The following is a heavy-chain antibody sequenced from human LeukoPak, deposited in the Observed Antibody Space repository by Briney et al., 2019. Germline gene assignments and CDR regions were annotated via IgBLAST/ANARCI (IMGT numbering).Heavy chain of an antibody. J-gene: IGHJ4*01. V-gene: IGHV3-21*01. D-gene: IGHD3-16*01. CDR2: FTSSSSSI. CDR3: ARGWGFYYFDS. Sequence: PGGSLRLSCAASGFTFSSYTMSWVRQAPGKGLDWVSSFTSSSSSIYYADSVKGRFTISRDNAKNSLYLQLNSLRAEDTAVYYCARGWGFYYFDSWGQEPCSPSPQ. CDR1: GFTFSSYT.